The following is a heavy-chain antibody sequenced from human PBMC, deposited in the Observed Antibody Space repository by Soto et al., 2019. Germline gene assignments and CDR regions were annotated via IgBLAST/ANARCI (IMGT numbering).Heavy chain of an antibody. CDR2: IIPIFGTA. D-gene: IGHD2-2*01. V-gene: IGHV1-69*13. CDR3: ARAIVVVPAAPLYYGMDV. CDR1: GGTFSSYA. Sequence: SVKVSCKASGGTFSSYAISWVRQAPGQGLEWMGGIIPIFGTANYAQKFQGRVTITADESKNQFSLQLNSVTPEDTAVYYCARAIVVVPAAPLYYGMDVWGQGTTVTVSS. J-gene: IGHJ6*02.